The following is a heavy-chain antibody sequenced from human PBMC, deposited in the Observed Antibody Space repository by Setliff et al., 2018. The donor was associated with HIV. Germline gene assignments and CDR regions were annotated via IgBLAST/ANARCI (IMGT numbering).Heavy chain of an antibody. CDR3: ARKGGITTYYYSSGSIKGALDV. Sequence: ASVKVSCKASGYTFTSYGISWVRQAPGQGLEWMGWISAYNGHTNYAQKFQGRVTMSRDTSIDTAYMELSSLRSEDTAVYYCARKGGITTYYYSSGSIKGALDVWGQGTKVTVSS. CDR2: ISAYNGHT. V-gene: IGHV1-18*01. CDR1: GYTFTSYG. D-gene: IGHD3-10*01. J-gene: IGHJ6*02.